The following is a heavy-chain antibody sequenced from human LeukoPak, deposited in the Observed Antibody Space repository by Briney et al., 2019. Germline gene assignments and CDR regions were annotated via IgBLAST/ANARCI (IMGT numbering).Heavy chain of an antibody. D-gene: IGHD3-10*01. CDR3: ASPKGSYYRPTYFDY. V-gene: IGHV4-39*07. J-gene: IGHJ4*02. Sequence: PSETLSLTCTVSGGSISSSSYYWGRIRQPPGKGLEWIGSIYYSGSTYYNPSLKSRVTISVDTSKNQFSLKLSSVTAADTAVYYRASPKGSYYRPTYFDYWGQGTLVTVSS. CDR1: GGSISSSSYY. CDR2: IYYSGST.